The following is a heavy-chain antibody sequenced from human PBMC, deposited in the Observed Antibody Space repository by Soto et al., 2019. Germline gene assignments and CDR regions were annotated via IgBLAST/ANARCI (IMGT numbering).Heavy chain of an antibody. V-gene: IGHV4-59*11. Sequence: SETLSLTCTVSGDTISGHDWSWIRQSPGKGLEWIAYIYYSGITKYNPSLKSRVTISVDTSKNQFSLKLTSVTAADTAVYYCARDKITGLFDYWGQGTLVTVSS. J-gene: IGHJ4*02. CDR1: GDTISGHD. CDR2: IYYSGIT. D-gene: IGHD2-8*02. CDR3: ARDKITGLFDY.